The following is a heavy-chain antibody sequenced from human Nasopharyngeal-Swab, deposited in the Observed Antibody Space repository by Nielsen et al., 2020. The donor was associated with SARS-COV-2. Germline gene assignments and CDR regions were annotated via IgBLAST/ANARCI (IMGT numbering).Heavy chain of an antibody. D-gene: IGHD5-24*01. CDR2: ISPGDSET. Sequence: GESLKISCQVSGNRFTNEWIGWLLQMPGKGLEYMGIISPGDSETRYSPSFQVKVTISADKYINTVYLQWGSLKASDSAMYYCGRCRDGYTKTGFDYWGQGTLVTVSS. V-gene: IGHV5-51*01. J-gene: IGHJ4*02. CDR3: GRCRDGYTKTGFDY. CDR1: GNRFTNEW.